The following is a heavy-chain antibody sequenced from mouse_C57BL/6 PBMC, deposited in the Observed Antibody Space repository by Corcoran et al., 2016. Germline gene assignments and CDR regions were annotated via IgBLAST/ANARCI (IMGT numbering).Heavy chain of an antibody. CDR3: ARSGNYVNWDGAMDY. CDR2: IYPGGGYT. J-gene: IGHJ4*01. V-gene: IGHV1-63*01. CDR1: GYTFTNYW. Sequence: QVQLQQSGAELVRPGTSVKMSCKASGYTFTNYWIGWAKQRPGHGLEWIGDIYPGGGYTNYNEKFKGKATLTADKSSSTAYMQFSSLTSEDSAIYYCARSGNYVNWDGAMDYWGQGTSVTVSS. D-gene: IGHD2-1*01.